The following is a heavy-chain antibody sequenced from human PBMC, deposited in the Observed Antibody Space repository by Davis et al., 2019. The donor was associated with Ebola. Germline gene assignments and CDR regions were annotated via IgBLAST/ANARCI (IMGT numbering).Heavy chain of an antibody. Sequence: PSETLSLTCTVSGGSISSYYWSWIRQPPGKGLEWIGEINHSGSTNYNPSLKSRVTISVDTSKNQFSLRLTSVTAADTAVYYCARRYCGSVGCYRENDAFDIWGQGTMVTVSS. J-gene: IGHJ3*02. V-gene: IGHV4-34*01. D-gene: IGHD2-21*01. CDR3: ARRYCGSVGCYRENDAFDI. CDR1: GGSISSYY. CDR2: INHSGST.